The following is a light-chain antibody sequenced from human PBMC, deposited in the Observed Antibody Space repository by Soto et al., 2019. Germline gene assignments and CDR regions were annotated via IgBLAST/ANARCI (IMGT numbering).Light chain of an antibody. J-gene: IGKJ3*01. CDR2: GSS. CDR3: QQYDGRPIT. V-gene: IGKV3-15*01. CDR1: QSISRN. Sequence: EILMTQSPATLSVSPGEGLTLSCRASQSISRNLAWYQQRPGQAPRLLIYGSSSRATGVPASFSGSGSGTEFTLTISSLQSEDFAVYYCQQYDGRPITFGVGTKVDIK.